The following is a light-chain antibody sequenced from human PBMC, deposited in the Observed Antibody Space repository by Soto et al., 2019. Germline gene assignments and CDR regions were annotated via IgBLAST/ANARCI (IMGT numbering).Light chain of an antibody. V-gene: IGKV1-5*03. J-gene: IGKJ1*01. CDR2: KAS. CDR3: QQYNAYPWT. CDR1: HSISSW. Sequence: DIQMTQSPSTLSASVGDRVTITCRASHSISSWLAWYQQKPGKAPKLLIYKASTLESGVPSNFSGSGSGTEFSLTISSLQPEDFATYYCQQYNAYPWTFGQGTKVDIK.